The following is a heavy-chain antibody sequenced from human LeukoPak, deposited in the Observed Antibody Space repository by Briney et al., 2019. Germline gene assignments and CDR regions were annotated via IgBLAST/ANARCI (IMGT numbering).Heavy chain of an antibody. Sequence: GGSLRLSCSASGFTFSSYAMHWFRQAPGKGLEYVSAISSNGGSTYYADSVKGRFTISRDNSKNTLYLQMSSLRAEDTAVYYCVKGARGYFDWPYDYWGQGTLVTVSS. CDR2: ISSNGGST. CDR3: VKGARGYFDWPYDY. V-gene: IGHV3-64D*06. J-gene: IGHJ4*02. D-gene: IGHD3-9*01. CDR1: GFTFSSYA.